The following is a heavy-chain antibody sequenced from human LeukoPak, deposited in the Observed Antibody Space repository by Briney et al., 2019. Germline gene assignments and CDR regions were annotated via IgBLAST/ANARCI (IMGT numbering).Heavy chain of an antibody. D-gene: IGHD4-23*01. CDR1: GGSISSGGYY. Sequence: SQTLSLTCTVSGGSISSGGYYWSWIRQHPGKGLEWIGYIYYGGSTYYNPSLKSRVTISVDTSKNQFSLKLSSVTVADTAVYYCAKLYGGNSYWYFDLWGRGTLVTVSS. CDR3: AKLYGGNSYWYFDL. J-gene: IGHJ2*01. CDR2: IYYGGST. V-gene: IGHV4-31*03.